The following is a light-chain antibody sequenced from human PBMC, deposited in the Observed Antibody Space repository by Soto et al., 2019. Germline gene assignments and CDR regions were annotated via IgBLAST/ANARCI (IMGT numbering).Light chain of an antibody. V-gene: IGKV3-20*01. CDR1: QSVTSSH. CDR2: RAS. CDR3: QHYGSSPREVT. Sequence: EIVLTQSADTLSLSPGERATLSCRASQSVTSSHVAWYQQRPGQAPRLLIYRASNRATGIPDRFSGSGSGTDFTLTISRREPEDSAVYYCQHYGSSPREVTFGQGTKLEI. J-gene: IGKJ2*01.